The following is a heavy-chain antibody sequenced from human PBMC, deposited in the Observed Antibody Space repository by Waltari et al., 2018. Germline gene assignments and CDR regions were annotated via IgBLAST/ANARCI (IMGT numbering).Heavy chain of an antibody. CDR2: INGYGDKT. CDR1: GLIFSRYA. V-gene: IGHV3-23*01. CDR3: AKAHFYDTSGYIEH. Sequence: EVQVLESGGDLVQPGGSLRLTCAASGLIFSRYAVNWVRQAPGKGVEWVSGINGYGDKTYYADSVKGRFTLSRDNSKNTLTLQMNNLRGEDTAIYYCAKAHFYDTSGYIEHWGQGTLVTVSS. J-gene: IGHJ5*02. D-gene: IGHD3-22*01.